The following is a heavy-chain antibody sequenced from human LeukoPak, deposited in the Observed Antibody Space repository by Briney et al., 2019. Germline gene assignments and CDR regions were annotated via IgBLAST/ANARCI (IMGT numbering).Heavy chain of an antibody. D-gene: IGHD5-18*01. CDR3: ARVRVIAAMGD. J-gene: IGHJ4*02. CDR1: GYSFTGYY. Sequence: ASVKVSCKASGYSFTGYYIHWVRQAPGQGLECMGWINPNSGGANYAQKFQDRVTMTRDTSISTAYMELSRLRSDDTAVYYCARVRVIAAMGDWGQGTLVTVSS. V-gene: IGHV1-2*02. CDR2: INPNSGGA.